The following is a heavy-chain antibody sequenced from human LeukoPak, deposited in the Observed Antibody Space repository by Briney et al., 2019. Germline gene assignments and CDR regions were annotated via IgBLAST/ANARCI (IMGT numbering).Heavy chain of an antibody. V-gene: IGHV4-59*12. CDR3: ARGGFRLSPLYYYYYMDV. CDR1: GASISSYY. J-gene: IGHJ6*03. Sequence: SETLSLTCTVSGASISSYYWSWIRQPPGKGLELIGYIYYSGSTNYNPSLKSRVTISVDTSKNQFSLKLSSVTAADTAVYYCARGGFRLSPLYYYYYMDVWGKGTTVTVSS. D-gene: IGHD4/OR15-4a*01. CDR2: IYYSGST.